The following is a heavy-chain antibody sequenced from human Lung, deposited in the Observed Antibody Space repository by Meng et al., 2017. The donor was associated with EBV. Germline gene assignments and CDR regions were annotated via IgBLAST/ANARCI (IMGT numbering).Heavy chain of an antibody. CDR1: GVTCRCYG. CDR2: IWYDGSNK. CDR3: ARGAYSGYDSPLDY. J-gene: IGHJ4*02. V-gene: IGHV3-30*19. D-gene: IGHD5-12*01. Sequence: QVERVECGGGGGQPGRSRSLCWARLGVTCRCYGRDWVRQAPGKGLEWVAVIWYDGSNKYYADSVQVRFTISRDNSKNTLYLQMNSLRAEDTAVYYCARGAYSGYDSPLDYWGQGTLVTVSS.